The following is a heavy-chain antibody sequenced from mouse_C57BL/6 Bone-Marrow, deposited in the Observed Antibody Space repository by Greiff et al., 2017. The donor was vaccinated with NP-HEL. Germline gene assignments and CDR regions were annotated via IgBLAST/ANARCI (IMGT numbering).Heavy chain of an antibody. Sequence: QVQLQQPGAELVMPGASVKLSCKASGYTFTSYWMHWVKQRPGQGLEWIGEIDPSDSYTNYNQKFKGKSTLTVDKSSSTAYMQLSSLTSEDSAVYYCARSDSSGWAYWGQGTLVTVSA. CDR2: IDPSDSYT. V-gene: IGHV1-69*01. J-gene: IGHJ3*01. CDR3: ARSDSSGWAY. CDR1: GYTFTSYW. D-gene: IGHD3-2*02.